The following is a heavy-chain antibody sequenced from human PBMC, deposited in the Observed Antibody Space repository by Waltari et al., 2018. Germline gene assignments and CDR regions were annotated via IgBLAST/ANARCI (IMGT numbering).Heavy chain of an antibody. D-gene: IGHD6-19*01. J-gene: IGHJ4*02. CDR1: RFCFGNYW. CDR3: AGGSGWLPDS. V-gene: IGHV3-7*04. CDR2: IEQDGSEK. Sequence: EVHLVESGGGLVQPGGSLSLSCAASRFCFGNYWMNWVRQAPEKGLEWVANIEQDGSEKNYVDSVKGRFTISRDNAKSSVYLQMNSLRAEDTAVYYCAGGSGWLPDSWGQGTLVTVSS.